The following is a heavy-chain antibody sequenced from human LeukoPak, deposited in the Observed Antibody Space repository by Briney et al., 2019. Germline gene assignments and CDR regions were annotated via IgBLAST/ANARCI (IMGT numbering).Heavy chain of an antibody. Sequence: GGSLRLSCAASGFTFSSYAMSWVRQAPGKGLEWVLAISGSGGSTYYADSVKGRFTISRDNSKNTLYLQMNSLRAEDTAVYYCAKAPTGYSSGWYLAFDYWGQGTLVTVSS. J-gene: IGHJ4*02. CDR1: GFTFSSYA. D-gene: IGHD6-19*01. CDR3: AKAPTGYSSGWYLAFDY. V-gene: IGHV3-23*01. CDR2: ISGSGGST.